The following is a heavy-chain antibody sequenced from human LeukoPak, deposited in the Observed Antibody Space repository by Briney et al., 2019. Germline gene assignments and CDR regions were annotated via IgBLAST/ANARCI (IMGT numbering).Heavy chain of an antibody. J-gene: IGHJ4*02. CDR1: GYTFNTYY. D-gene: IGHD6-13*01. V-gene: IGHV1-46*02. CDR2: INPSGDFT. CDR3: ASEIPASGKFDS. Sequence: ASVKVSCKASGYTFNTYYIHWVRQAPGQGLEWMGVINPSGDFTSYAQNFQGRITVTRDMSTRTAYMEMSSLRSEDTAVYFCASEIPASGKFDSWGQGALVIVSS.